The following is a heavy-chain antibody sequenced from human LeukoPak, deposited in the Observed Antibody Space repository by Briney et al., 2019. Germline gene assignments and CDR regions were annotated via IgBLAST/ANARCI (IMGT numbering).Heavy chain of an antibody. J-gene: IGHJ4*02. CDR2: IYPGDSDT. Sequence: GESLKISCKVSGYSFTTYWIGWVRQMPGKGLEWMGIIYPGDSDTRYSPSFQGQVTISADKSISTAYLQWSSLKASDTAMYYCARRRDLYSGSYYPFDYWGQGTLVTVSS. CDR1: GYSFTTYW. CDR3: ARRRDLYSGSYYPFDY. D-gene: IGHD1-26*01. V-gene: IGHV5-51*01.